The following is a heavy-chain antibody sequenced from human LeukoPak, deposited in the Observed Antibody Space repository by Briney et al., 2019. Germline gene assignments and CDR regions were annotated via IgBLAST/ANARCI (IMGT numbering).Heavy chain of an antibody. CDR3: GGGGGGYGGGGGFDP. CDR1: GFSFSGYA. V-gene: IGHV3-30*04. Sequence: PGGSLRLSCVGSGFSFSGYAINWVRQAPGKGLEWVAFISHDLSNKQYADSVRGRFTISRDNSKNTVDLQMDSLRVEDTAFFYCGGGGGGYGGGGGFDPWGQGTLVTVSS. D-gene: IGHD1-1*01. CDR2: ISHDLSNK. J-gene: IGHJ5*02.